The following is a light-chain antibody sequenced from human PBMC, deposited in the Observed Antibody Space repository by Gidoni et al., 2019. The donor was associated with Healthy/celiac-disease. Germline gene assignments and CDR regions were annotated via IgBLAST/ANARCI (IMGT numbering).Light chain of an antibody. V-gene: IGLV3-19*01. CDR3: NSRDSSGNQRV. CDR1: SLRSYY. Sequence: SYELTQDPAVSVALGQTVRSTCKGDSLRSYYAHWYQQKPGQAPVLVIYGKNTRPSGIPDRFSGSSSGNTASLTITGAQAEDEADYYCNSRDSSGNQRVFGGGTKLTVL. CDR2: GKN. J-gene: IGLJ3*02.